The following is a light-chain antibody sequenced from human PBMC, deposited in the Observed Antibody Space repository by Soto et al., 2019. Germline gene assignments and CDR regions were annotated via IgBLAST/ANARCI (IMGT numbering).Light chain of an antibody. J-gene: IGKJ1*01. Sequence: NVLTPVPIPVIWASGGRATLLCRASQSLSNHYVGSSQQPPRQATRLLIYGASNSATSIPDSFSSSGSGTDFTLTSSRQPPEDTAVYCCQQYGSSRTFGQGTKV. CDR2: GAS. CDR1: QSLSNHY. V-gene: IGKV3-20*01. CDR3: QQYGSSRT.